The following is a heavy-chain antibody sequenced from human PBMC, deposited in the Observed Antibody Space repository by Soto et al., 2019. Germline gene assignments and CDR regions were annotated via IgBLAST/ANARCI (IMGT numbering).Heavy chain of an antibody. CDR2: IYYSGST. V-gene: IGHV4-30-4*01. J-gene: IGHJ4*02. D-gene: IGHD3-16*02. CDR3: ARVVRLGELSLWTGIDY. CDR1: GGSISSGDYY. Sequence: QVQLQESGPGLVKPSQTLSLTCTVSGGSISSGDYYWSWIRQPPGKGLEWIGYIYYSGSTYYNPSLKSRVTISVDTSKNQFSLKLSSVTAADTAVYYCARVVRLGELSLWTGIDYWGQGTLVTVSS.